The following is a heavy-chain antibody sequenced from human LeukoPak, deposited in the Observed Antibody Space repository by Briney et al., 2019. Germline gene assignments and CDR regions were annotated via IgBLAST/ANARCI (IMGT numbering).Heavy chain of an antibody. D-gene: IGHD4-11*01. V-gene: IGHV3-30-3*01. CDR3: ARGLGYSNYYYYYGMDV. CDR1: GFTFSSYW. CDR2: ISYDGSNK. Sequence: GGSLRHSCAASGFTFSSYWMSWVRQAPGKGLEWVAVISYDGSNKYYADSVKGRFTISRDNSKNTLYLQMNSLRAEDTAVYYCARGLGYSNYYYYYGMDVWGQGTTVTVSS. J-gene: IGHJ6*02.